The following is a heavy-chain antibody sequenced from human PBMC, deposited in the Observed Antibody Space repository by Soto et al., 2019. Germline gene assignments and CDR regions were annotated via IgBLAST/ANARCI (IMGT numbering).Heavy chain of an antibody. CDR3: ARIRTGDFVDDAFXI. D-gene: IGHD7-27*01. CDR2: INPNSGGT. V-gene: IGHV1-2*04. Sequence: ASVKVSCKASGYTFTGYYMHWVRQAPGQGLEWMGWINPNSGGTNYAQKFQGWVTMTRDTSISTAYMELSRLRSDDTAVYYCARIRTGDFVDDAFXIWGQGTMVTVSS. J-gene: IGHJ3*02. CDR1: GYTFTGYY.